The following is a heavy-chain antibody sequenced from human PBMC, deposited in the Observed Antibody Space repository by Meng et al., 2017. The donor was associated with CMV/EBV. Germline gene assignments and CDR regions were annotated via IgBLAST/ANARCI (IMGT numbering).Heavy chain of an antibody. CDR2: INHSGST. J-gene: IGHJ4*02. Sequence: QVLLQQCGAGLLKPSETLSLTCAVYGGSFSGYYWSWIRQPPGKGLEWIGEINHSGSTNYNPSLKSRVTISVDTSKNQFSLKLSSVTAADTAVYYCARGGIAAAGPFDYWGQGTLVTVSS. V-gene: IGHV4-34*01. CDR1: GGSFSGYY. CDR3: ARGGIAAAGPFDY. D-gene: IGHD6-13*01.